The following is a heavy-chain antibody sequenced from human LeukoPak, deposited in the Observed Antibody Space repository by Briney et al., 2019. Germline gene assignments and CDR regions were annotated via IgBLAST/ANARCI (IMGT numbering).Heavy chain of an antibody. CDR3: ARDHFDWLLGYYYGMDV. CDR2: IYYSGST. J-gene: IGHJ6*02. CDR1: GGSISSYY. Sequence: PSETLSLTCTVSGGSISSYYWSWIRQPPGKGLEWIGYIYYSGSTNYNPSLKSRVTISVDTSKNQFSLKLSSVTAADTAVYYCARDHFDWLLGYYYGMDVWGQGTTVTVSS. D-gene: IGHD3-9*01. V-gene: IGHV4-59*01.